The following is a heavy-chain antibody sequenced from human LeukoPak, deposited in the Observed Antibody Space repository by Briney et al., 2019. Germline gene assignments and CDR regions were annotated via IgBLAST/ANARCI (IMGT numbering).Heavy chain of an antibody. CDR3: AKDVDTVYYFDY. CDR1: GFTFSSYG. V-gene: IGHV3-30*02. Sequence: GGSLRLSCAASGFTFSSYGMHWVRQAPGKGLEWVAFIRYDGSNKYYADSVKGRFTISRDNSKNTLYLQMNSLRAEDTAVYYCAKDVDTVYYFDYWGQGTLVTVSS. CDR2: IRYDGSNK. J-gene: IGHJ4*02. D-gene: IGHD5-18*01.